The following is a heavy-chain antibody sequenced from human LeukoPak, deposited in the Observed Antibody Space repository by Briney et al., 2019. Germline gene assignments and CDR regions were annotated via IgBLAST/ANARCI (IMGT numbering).Heavy chain of an antibody. Sequence: GGSLRLSCAASGFTFSSYSMSWVPHAPGKGLVWGSALSGSGGSTYYADSVKGRFTISRDNSKNTLYLQMNSLRAEDTAVYYCAREYYYDSSGYYSDYWGQGTLVTVSS. J-gene: IGHJ4*02. V-gene: IGHV3-23*01. CDR3: AREYYYDSSGYYSDY. CDR1: GFTFSSYS. CDR2: LSGSGGST. D-gene: IGHD3-22*01.